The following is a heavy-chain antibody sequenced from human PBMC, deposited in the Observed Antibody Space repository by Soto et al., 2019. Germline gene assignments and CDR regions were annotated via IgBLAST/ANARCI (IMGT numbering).Heavy chain of an antibody. CDR3: ARGPDYYGSGSYYNPFDY. CDR2: IYYSGST. CDR1: GVSISSYY. J-gene: IGHJ4*02. D-gene: IGHD3-10*01. Sequence: PSDTLSLICTVSGVSISSYYWSWILQPPGKGLEWIGYIYYSGSTNYNPSLKSRVTISVDTSKNQFSLKLSSVTAADTAVYYCARGPDYYGSGSYYNPFDYWGQGTLVTVPS. V-gene: IGHV4-59*01.